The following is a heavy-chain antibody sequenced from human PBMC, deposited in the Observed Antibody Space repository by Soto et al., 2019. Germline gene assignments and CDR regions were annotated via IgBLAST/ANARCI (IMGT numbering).Heavy chain of an antibody. CDR3: TADLPDNWFDP. CDR1: RFSFSNAW. J-gene: IGHJ5*02. V-gene: IGHV3-15*01. Sequence: GGSLRLSCATSRFSFSNAWMNWVRQAPGRGLEWVGRIKSLTDGGATDYAAPVKGRFTITRDDSKDTLYLHMNNLKTEDTAMYFCTADLPDNWFDPWGQGTLVTVSS. CDR2: IKSLTDGGAT. D-gene: IGHD3-22*01.